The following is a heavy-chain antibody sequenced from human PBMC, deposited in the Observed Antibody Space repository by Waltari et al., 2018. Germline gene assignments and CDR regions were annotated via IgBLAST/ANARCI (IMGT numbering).Heavy chain of an antibody. CDR1: GYTFPDYY. J-gene: IGHJ4*02. Sequence: QVQLVQSGAEVKKPGASVKVSCKASGYTFPDYYVHCVRQSPGQGLEWRGRINANNGDTDYAQKFQGRVTMTRDTSLDTADMELSRLRSDDTAEYYCAKGGPAIFGVLNTKRFDCWGQGTPVTVSS. D-gene: IGHD3-3*01. V-gene: IGHV1-2*06. CDR2: INANNGDT. CDR3: AKGGPAIFGVLNTKRFDC.